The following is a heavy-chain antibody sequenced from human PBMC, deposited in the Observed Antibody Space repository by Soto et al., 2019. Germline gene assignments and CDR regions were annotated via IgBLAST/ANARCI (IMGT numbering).Heavy chain of an antibody. Sequence: QVQLVQSGAEVKKPGSSVKVSCKASGGTFSSYAISWVRQAPGQGLEWMGGIIPIFGTANYAQKFQGRVTITADESTSTAYMVLSSLRSEDTAVYYCARGDGYCSGGSCFHPFDYWGQGTLVTVSS. D-gene: IGHD2-15*01. CDR1: GGTFSSYA. CDR2: IIPIFGTA. V-gene: IGHV1-69*01. CDR3: ARGDGYCSGGSCFHPFDY. J-gene: IGHJ4*02.